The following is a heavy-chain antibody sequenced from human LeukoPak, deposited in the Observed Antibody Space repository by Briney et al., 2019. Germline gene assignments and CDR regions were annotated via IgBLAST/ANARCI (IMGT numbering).Heavy chain of an antibody. CDR3: ATVAARGNWFDP. V-gene: IGHV4-39*01. CDR1: GGSISSTSYY. J-gene: IGHJ5*02. CDR2: IYYSGRT. Sequence: SETLSLTCTVSGGSISSTSYYWGWIRQPPGKGLDWIGIIYYSGRTYYNPSLKSRVTISVDTSKNQFSLKLISVTAADTAVYYCATVAARGNWFDPWGQGTLVTVSS. D-gene: IGHD6-6*01.